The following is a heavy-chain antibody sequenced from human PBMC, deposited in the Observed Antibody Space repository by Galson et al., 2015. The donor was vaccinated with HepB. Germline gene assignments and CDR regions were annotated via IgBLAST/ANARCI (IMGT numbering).Heavy chain of an antibody. CDR1: ADTFSGYY. Sequence: SVKVSCKASADTFSGYYLHWVRQAPGQGLEWMGWINPNSGGTKYAQNFQGRATMTRDTSITTVYMELNSLTFDDTAVYYCARVDASISGVALDYWGQGTLVTVSS. D-gene: IGHD3-3*01. CDR3: ARVDASISGVALDY. J-gene: IGHJ4*02. V-gene: IGHV1-2*02. CDR2: INPNSGGT.